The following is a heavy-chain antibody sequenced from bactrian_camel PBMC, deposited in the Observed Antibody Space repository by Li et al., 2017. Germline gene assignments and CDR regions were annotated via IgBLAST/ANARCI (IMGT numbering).Heavy chain of an antibody. CDR2: MYTGFGSGNI. D-gene: IGHD3*01. J-gene: IGHJ4*01. CDR1: GRSNENYF. CDR3: AARTDNNGCLLLSSMENNYH. V-gene: IGHV3S45*01. Sequence: HVQLVESGGGSVQAGGSLRLSCAISGRSNENYFLAWFRQPPGKEREGVAAMYTGFGSGNIYYDDSVKGRFTISQDNSKNTLYLQMNSLKPEDTAMYYCAARTDNNGCLLLSSMENNYHWGQGTQVTVS.